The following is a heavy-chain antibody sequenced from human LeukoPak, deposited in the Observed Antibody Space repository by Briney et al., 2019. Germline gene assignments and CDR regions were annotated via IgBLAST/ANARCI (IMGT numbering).Heavy chain of an antibody. CDR1: GYTFTSYG. D-gene: IGHD2-15*01. V-gene: IGHV1-18*04. J-gene: IGHJ3*02. CDR2: ISAYNGNT. Sequence: ASVKVSCKASGYTFTSYGISWVRQAPGQGLEWMGWISAYNGNTNYAQKLQGRVTVTTDTSTSTAYMELRSLRSDDTAVYYCARDHCSGGSCYDAFDIWGQGTMVTVSS. CDR3: ARDHCSGGSCYDAFDI.